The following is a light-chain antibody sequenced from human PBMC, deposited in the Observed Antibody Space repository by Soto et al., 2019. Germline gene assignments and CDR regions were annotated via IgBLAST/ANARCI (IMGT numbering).Light chain of an antibody. Sequence: DIQMTQSPSSLSGSAGDRVTITCRASQSISGYFNWYQQKPGKAPKVLMYGTSTLQTGVSSRFSGRGSGTDFTLTINRLQPEDFATYYCQQRYSTPWTFGQGTKGEIK. CDR1: QSISGY. J-gene: IGKJ1*01. V-gene: IGKV1-39*01. CDR2: GTS. CDR3: QQRYSTPWT.